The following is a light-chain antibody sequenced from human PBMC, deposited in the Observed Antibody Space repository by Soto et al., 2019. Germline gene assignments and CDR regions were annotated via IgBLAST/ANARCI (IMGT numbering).Light chain of an antibody. CDR1: QSISSW. V-gene: IGKV1-5*03. CDR2: KAS. J-gene: IGKJ1*01. Sequence: DIHMTHSPSTLXXXXXXXVTXXXRASQSISSWLAWYQQKPGKAPKLLIYKASSLESGVPSRFSGSGSGTEFTLTISSLQPDDFATYYCQQYNSYSRTFGQGTKVDI. CDR3: QQYNSYSRT.